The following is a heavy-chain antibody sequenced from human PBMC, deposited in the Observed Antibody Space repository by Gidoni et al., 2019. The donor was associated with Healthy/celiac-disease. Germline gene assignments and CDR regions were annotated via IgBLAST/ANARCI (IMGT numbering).Heavy chain of an antibody. J-gene: IGHJ3*02. D-gene: IGHD3-3*01. CDR1: GFTFSSYA. CDR3: AREAGTIFGVVSTSDAFDI. Sequence: QVQLVESGGGVVQPGRSLRLSCAASGFTFSSYAMHWVRQAPGKGLEWVAVISYDGSNKYYADSVKSRFTISRDNSKNTLYLQMNSLRAEDTAVYYCAREAGTIFGVVSTSDAFDIWGQGTMVTVSS. CDR2: ISYDGSNK. V-gene: IGHV3-30*01.